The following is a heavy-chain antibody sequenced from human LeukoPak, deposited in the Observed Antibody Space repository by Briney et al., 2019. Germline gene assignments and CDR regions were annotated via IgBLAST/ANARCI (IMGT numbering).Heavy chain of an antibody. CDR3: ARAGAPKQFDF. CDR2: INWNGGRT. CDR1: GFTFVDYG. J-gene: IGHJ4*02. Sequence: GGSLRLSCAASGFTFVDYGMSWVRQAPGKGLEGVGGINWNGGRTGYADSVKGGFTISRDNARNSLPLPVNSLRAEATAVYYFARAGAPKQFDFWGQGARVTVS. D-gene: IGHD3-10*01. V-gene: IGHV3-20*04.